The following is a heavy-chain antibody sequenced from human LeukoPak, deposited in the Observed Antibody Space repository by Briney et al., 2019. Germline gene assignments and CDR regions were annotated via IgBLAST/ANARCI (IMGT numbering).Heavy chain of an antibody. CDR3: ASSGSYRFDY. V-gene: IGHV3-48*02. J-gene: IGHJ4*02. CDR2: ITARGTAM. D-gene: IGHD1-26*01. CDR1: GFTFSSYA. Sequence: GGSLRLSCAASGFTFSSYAMNWVRQAPGKGLEWVSHITARGTAMFYADSVKGRFTISRDNAKNSLYLQMNSLRDEDAAVYYCASSGSYRFDYWGQGTLVTVSS.